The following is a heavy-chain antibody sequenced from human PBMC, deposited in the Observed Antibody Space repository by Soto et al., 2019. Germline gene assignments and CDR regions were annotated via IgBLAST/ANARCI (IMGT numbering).Heavy chain of an antibody. CDR3: AREGGYVDY. D-gene: IGHD1-1*01. Sequence: SETLSLTCTVSGGPIRSSSHYWGWIRQSPGTGLEWIGSIDESGDSYYNPSLKSRVTISVDTSKNQFSLKLISVTGADSAIYYCAREGGYVDYWGQGTLVTVSS. J-gene: IGHJ4*02. CDR2: IDESGDS. V-gene: IGHV4-39*02. CDR1: GGPIRSSSHY.